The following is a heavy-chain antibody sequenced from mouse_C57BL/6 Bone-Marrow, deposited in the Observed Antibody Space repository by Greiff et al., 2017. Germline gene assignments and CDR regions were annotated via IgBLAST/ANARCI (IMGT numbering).Heavy chain of an antibody. D-gene: IGHD2-3*01. CDR3: ARNYDGYLFDY. Sequence: EVQLQQSGPELVKPGASVKISCKASGYSFTGYYMNWVKQSPEKSLEWIGEINPSTGGSTYNQKFKAKATLTVDKSSSTAYMQLKSLTSKDSAVYYCARNYDGYLFDYWGQGTTLTVSS. J-gene: IGHJ2*01. V-gene: IGHV1-42*01. CDR1: GYSFTGYY. CDR2: INPSTGGS.